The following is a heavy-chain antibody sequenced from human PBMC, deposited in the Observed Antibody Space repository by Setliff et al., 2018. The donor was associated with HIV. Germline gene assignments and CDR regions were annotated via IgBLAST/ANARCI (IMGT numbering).Heavy chain of an antibody. Sequence: PSETLSLTCVVYRGSFSDYYWTWIRQPPGKGLEWIGEISPSGSTNYNPSLKSRVTMSVDTSENQFPLKLSSVTAADTAVYYCARTPQEVVVVAATRPYYYYYMDVWGKGTTVTVSS. CDR3: ARTPQEVVVVAATRPYYYYYMDV. V-gene: IGHV4-34*01. CDR1: RGSFSDYY. J-gene: IGHJ6*03. D-gene: IGHD2-15*01. CDR2: ISPSGST.